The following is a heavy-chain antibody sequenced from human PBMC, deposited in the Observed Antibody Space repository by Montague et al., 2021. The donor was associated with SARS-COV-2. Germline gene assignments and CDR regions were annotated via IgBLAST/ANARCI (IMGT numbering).Heavy chain of an antibody. CDR3: ARDFGESRDH. CDR1: GFIVSSNY. J-gene: IGHJ4*02. V-gene: IGHV3-53*01. D-gene: IGHD3-10*01. CDR2: IYSSGRT. Sequence: SLRLSCAASGFIVSSNYMSWVRQAPGKGLEWVSLIYSSGRTSYADTVKGRFTMSRDNSKNTLYLQMNSLRAEDTAVYYCARDFGESRDHWGQGTLVTVSS.